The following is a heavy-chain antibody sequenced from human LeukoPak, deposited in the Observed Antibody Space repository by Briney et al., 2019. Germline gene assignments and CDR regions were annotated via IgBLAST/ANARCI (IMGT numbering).Heavy chain of an antibody. CDR3: ARRAGAYSHPYDY. D-gene: IGHD4/OR15-4a*01. CDR2: IRYDGSNK. Sequence: PGGSLRLSCAASGFTFSNYAMHWVRQAPGKGLEWVAFIRYDGSNKYYADSVKGRFTISRDNSKNTLYLQMNSLRAEDTAVYYCARRAGAYSHPYDYWGQGTLVTVSS. J-gene: IGHJ4*02. V-gene: IGHV3-30*04. CDR1: GFTFSNYA.